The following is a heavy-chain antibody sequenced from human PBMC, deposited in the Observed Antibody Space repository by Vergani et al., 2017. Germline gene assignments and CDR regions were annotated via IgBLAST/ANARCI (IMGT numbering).Heavy chain of an antibody. CDR3: ARQVAVAGKWWGPYYYYGMDV. CDR1: GYSFTSYW. CDR2: IDPSDSYT. V-gene: IGHV5-10-1*01. D-gene: IGHD6-19*01. Sequence: EVELVQSGAEVKKPGESLRIFCKGSGYSFTSYWISWVRQIRGKGLEWMGRIDPSDSYTNYSPSFQGHVTIPADKSISTAYLQWSSLKASDTAMYYCARQVAVAGKWWGPYYYYGMDVWGQGTTVTVSS. J-gene: IGHJ6*02.